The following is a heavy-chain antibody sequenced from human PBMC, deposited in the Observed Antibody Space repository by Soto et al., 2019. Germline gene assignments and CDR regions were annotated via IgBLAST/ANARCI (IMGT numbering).Heavy chain of an antibody. CDR1: GYTFTSYY. V-gene: IGHV1-46*01. CDR2: INPSDGNT. J-gene: IGHJ4*02. D-gene: IGHD6-19*01. CDR3: ARDSSGWYGDY. Sequence: ASVKVSCKASGYTFTSYYMHWVRQAPGQGLEWMGRINPSDGNTSYAQKLQGRVTMTTDTSTSTAYMELRSLRSDDTAVYYCARDSSGWYGDYWGQGTLVTVSS.